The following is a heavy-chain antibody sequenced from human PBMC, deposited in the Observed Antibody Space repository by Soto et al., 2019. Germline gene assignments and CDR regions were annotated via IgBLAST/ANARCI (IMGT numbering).Heavy chain of an antibody. Sequence: EVQLVESGGGLVKPGGSLRLSCAASGFIFSSYSMNWVCQAPGKGLEWVSSISSSSSYIYYADSVKGRFTISRDNAKNSLYLQMNSLRAEDTAVYYCARVVGSWSGAFDIWGQGTMVTVSS. D-gene: IGHD6-13*01. J-gene: IGHJ3*02. V-gene: IGHV3-21*01. CDR1: GFIFSSYS. CDR3: ARVVGSWSGAFDI. CDR2: ISSSSSYI.